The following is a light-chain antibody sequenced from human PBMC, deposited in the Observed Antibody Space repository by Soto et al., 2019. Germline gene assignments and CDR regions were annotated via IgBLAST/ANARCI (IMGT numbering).Light chain of an antibody. CDR2: AAS. CDR1: QSISSY. V-gene: IGKV1-39*01. CDR3: QQSYSTPPT. J-gene: IGKJ1*01. Sequence: DIQITQSPSTLSASVGDRVTITCRASQSISSYLNWYQQKPGKAPKLLIYAASSLQSGVPSRFSGSGSGTDFTLTISSLQPEDFATYYCQQSYSTPPTFGQGTKVDIK.